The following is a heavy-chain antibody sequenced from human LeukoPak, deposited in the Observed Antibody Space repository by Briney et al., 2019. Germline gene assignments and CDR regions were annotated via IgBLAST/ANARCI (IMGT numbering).Heavy chain of an antibody. CDR3: ASSPSHSNWFDP. Sequence: PSQTLSLTCTVSGGSISSGGYYWSWIRQHPGKGLEWIGYIYYSGSTYYNPSLKSRVTISVVTSKNQFSLKLSSVTAADTAVYYCASSPSHSNWFDPWGQGTRVTVSS. CDR1: GGSISSGGYY. D-gene: IGHD4-11*01. J-gene: IGHJ5*02. V-gene: IGHV4-31*03. CDR2: IYYSGST.